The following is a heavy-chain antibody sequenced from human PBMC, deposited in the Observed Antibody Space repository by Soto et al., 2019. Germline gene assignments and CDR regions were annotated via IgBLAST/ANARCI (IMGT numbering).Heavy chain of an antibody. CDR1: GFSFSTHD. CDR3: AKYAPQFCSAGSCYGGSDH. CDR2: ISGLGGTT. D-gene: IGHD2-15*01. V-gene: IGHV3-23*01. Sequence: VGSLRLSCAASGFSFSTHDMSWVRQAPGKGLQWVAGISGLGGTTYFADSLKGRFTISRDNSKNTLYLQLNGLRDEDTAIYYCAKYAPQFCSAGSCYGGSDHWGQGTLVTVSS. J-gene: IGHJ4*02.